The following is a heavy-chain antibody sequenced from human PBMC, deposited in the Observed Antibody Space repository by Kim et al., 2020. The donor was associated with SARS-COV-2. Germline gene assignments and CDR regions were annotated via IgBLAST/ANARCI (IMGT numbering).Heavy chain of an antibody. V-gene: IGHV3-15*04. CDR2: IERKTEGGTA. CDR3: VTKLLPNIHQVYY. CDR1: GFTLSNVR. D-gene: IGHD2-15*01. Sequence: GGSLRLSCAASGFTLSNVRMSWVRQAPGKGLEWVGLIERKTEGGTARYAAPVQGRFTISRDDSRNTLYLQMNILKTEDTGVYYCVTKLLPNIHQVYYWG. J-gene: IGHJ4*01.